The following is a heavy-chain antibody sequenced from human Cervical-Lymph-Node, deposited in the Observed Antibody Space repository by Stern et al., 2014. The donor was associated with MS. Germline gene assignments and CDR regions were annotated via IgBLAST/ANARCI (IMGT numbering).Heavy chain of an antibody. Sequence: DQLVESGGGLVKPGGSLRLSCAASGFSFSDYSMSWTRQAPGKGLEWVSHISRTGDTIYYADYVTGRFTISRDNAKDSVYLHMNSLRAEDTAVYYCARGTVWFGELLESWGQGTLVAVSS. V-gene: IGHV3-11*01. J-gene: IGHJ5*02. CDR3: ARGTVWFGELLES. CDR2: ISRTGDTI. CDR1: GFSFSDYS. D-gene: IGHD3-10*01.